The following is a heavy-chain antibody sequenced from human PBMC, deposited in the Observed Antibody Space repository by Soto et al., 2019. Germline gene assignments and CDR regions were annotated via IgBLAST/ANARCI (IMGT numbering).Heavy chain of an antibody. V-gene: IGHV1-69*13. D-gene: IGHD3-22*01. CDR2: IIPIFGTA. J-gene: IGHJ4*02. CDR3: ARDYYDSSGRRDY. CDR1: GGTFSSYA. Sequence: GASVKVSCKASGGTFSSYAISWVRQAPGQGLEWMGGIIPIFGTANYAQKFQGRVTITADESTSTAYMELSSLRSEDTAVYYCARDYYDSSGRRDYWGQGTLVTVSS.